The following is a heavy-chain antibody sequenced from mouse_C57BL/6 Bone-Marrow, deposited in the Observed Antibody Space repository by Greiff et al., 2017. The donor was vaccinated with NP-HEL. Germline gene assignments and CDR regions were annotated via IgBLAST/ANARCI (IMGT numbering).Heavy chain of an antibody. Sequence: QVQLKESGPGLVQPSQSLSITCTVSGFSLTSYGVHWVRQSPGKGLEWLGVIWSGGSTDYNAAFISRLSISKDNSKSQVFFKMNSLQADDTDIYYCANIYYGNYFYAMGYWGQGTSVTVSS. CDR3: ANIYYGNYFYAMGY. D-gene: IGHD2-1*01. V-gene: IGHV2-2*01. CDR2: IWSGGST. CDR1: GFSLTSYG. J-gene: IGHJ4*01.